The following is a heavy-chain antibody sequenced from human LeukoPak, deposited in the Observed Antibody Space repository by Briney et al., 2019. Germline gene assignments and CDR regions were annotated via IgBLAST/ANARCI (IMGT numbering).Heavy chain of an antibody. V-gene: IGHV4-30-4*01. CDR2: IYYSGST. D-gene: IGHD3-9*01. Sequence: PSETLSLTCAVSGGSISSGDYYWSWIRQPPGKGLEWIGYIYYSGSTYYNPSLKSRVTISVDTSKNQFSLKLSSVTAADTAVYYCARDGSGFDWLYPYYYYYGMDVWGQGTTVTVSS. CDR3: ARDGSGFDWLYPYYYYYGMDV. J-gene: IGHJ6*02. CDR1: GGSISSGDYY.